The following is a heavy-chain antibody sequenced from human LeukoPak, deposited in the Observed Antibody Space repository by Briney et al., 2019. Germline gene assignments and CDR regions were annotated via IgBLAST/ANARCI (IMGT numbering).Heavy chain of an antibody. CDR3: AAIDPSGYDIFDY. J-gene: IGHJ4*02. D-gene: IGHD5-12*01. Sequence: ASVKVSCKASGFTFTSSAMQWVRQARGQRLEWRGWIVVGSGNTNYAQKFQERVTITRDMSTSTAYMELSSLRSEDTAVYYCAAIDPSGYDIFDYWGQGTLVTVSS. CDR2: IVVGSGNT. CDR1: GFTFTSSA. V-gene: IGHV1-58*02.